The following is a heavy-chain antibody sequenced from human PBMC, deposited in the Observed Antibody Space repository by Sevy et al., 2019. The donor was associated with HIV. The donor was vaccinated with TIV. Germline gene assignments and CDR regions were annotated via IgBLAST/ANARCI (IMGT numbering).Heavy chain of an antibody. CDR3: AKVGATPRPYYYYYMDV. CDR1: GFTFSSYA. D-gene: IGHD1-26*01. Sequence: GGSLRLSCAASGFTFSSYAMSWVRQAPGKGLEWVSAISGSGGSTYYADSVKGRFTIPRDNSKNTLYLQMNSLRAEDTAVYYCAKVGATPRPYYYYYMDVWGKGTTVTVSS. V-gene: IGHV3-23*01. CDR2: ISGSGGST. J-gene: IGHJ6*03.